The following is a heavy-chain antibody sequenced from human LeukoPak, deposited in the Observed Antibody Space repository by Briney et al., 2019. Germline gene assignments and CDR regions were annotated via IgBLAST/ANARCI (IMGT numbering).Heavy chain of an antibody. Sequence: GGSLRLPCAASGFTFSSYAMHWVRQAPGKGLEWVAVISYDGGHKYHADSVMGRFTISRDNSKTTLYLQMNSLRAEDTAVYYCARDRASSGWYDYYYGMDVWGQGTTVTVSS. D-gene: IGHD6-19*01. CDR1: GFTFSSYA. V-gene: IGHV3-30*04. CDR2: ISYDGGHK. CDR3: ARDRASSGWYDYYYGMDV. J-gene: IGHJ6*02.